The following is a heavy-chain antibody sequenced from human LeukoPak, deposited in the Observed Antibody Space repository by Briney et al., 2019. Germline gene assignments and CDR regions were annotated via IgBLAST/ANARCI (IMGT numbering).Heavy chain of an antibody. D-gene: IGHD6-6*01. J-gene: IGHJ5*02. V-gene: IGHV4-39*07. CDR2: IYYTGKT. Sequence: SETLSLTCTLSNGSINSNSNYWGWVRQPPGKGLEWIGSIYYTGKTYYNASLKSRISISLETSKNQFSLMLNSVTAADTAMYYCARDFGSSSWGWFDPWGQGTMVIVSS. CDR3: ARDFGSSSWGWFDP. CDR1: NGSINSNSNY.